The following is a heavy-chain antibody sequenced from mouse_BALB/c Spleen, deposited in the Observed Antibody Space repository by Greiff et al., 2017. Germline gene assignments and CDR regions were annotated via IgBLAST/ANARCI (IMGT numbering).Heavy chain of an antibody. CDR3: AREAY. J-gene: IGHJ3*01. V-gene: IGHV5-6-3*01. CDR1: GFTFSSYG. CDR2: INSNGGST. Sequence: EVNVVESGGGLVQPGGSPKLSCAASGFTFSSYGMSWVRQTPDKRLELVATINSNGGSTYYPDSVKGRFTISRDNAKNTLYLQMSSLKSEDTAMYYCAREAYWGQGTLVTVSA.